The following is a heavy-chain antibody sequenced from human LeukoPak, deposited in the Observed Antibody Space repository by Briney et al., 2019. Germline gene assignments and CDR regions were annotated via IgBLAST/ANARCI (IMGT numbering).Heavy chain of an antibody. CDR3: ARGLDGDYDY. CDR1: GGSISSSSYY. CDR2: IYYSGST. J-gene: IGHJ4*02. D-gene: IGHD4-17*01. V-gene: IGHV4-39*07. Sequence: PSETLSLTCTVSGGSISSSSYYWGWIRQPPGKGLEWIGSIYYSGSTYYNPSLKSRVTISVDTSKNQFSLKLSSVTAADTAVYYCARGLDGDYDYWGQGTLVTVSS.